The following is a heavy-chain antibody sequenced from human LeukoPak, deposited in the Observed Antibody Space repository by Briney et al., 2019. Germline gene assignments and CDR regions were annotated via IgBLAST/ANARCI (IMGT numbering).Heavy chain of an antibody. CDR1: GYTFTGYY. Sequence: ASVKVSCKTSGYTFTGYYIHWVRQAPGQGLEWMGWINPNSGGTNYAQKFQGWVTTTRDTSISTAYMELNWLKSDDTAVYFCARGAATYYDFWSGYSLSSDYWGQGTLVTVSS. D-gene: IGHD3-3*01. CDR2: INPNSGGT. V-gene: IGHV1-2*04. CDR3: ARGAATYYDFWSGYSLSSDY. J-gene: IGHJ4*02.